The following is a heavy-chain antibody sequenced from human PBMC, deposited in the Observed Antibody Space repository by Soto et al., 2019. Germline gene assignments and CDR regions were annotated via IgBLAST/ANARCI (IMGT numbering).Heavy chain of an antibody. D-gene: IGHD6-19*01. J-gene: IGHJ6*02. Sequence: EVQLVETGGGLIQPGGALRLSCAASGLTVRSDYMSWVRQAPGKGLEWVSLIFSGGSTYYADSVKGRFTISRDNSKNMVYLQMDSLGAEDTAVYYGAGEVGSGGWYDYCVGMDAVGQGTTVTVSS. CDR3: AGEVGSGGWYDYCVGMDA. V-gene: IGHV3-53*02. CDR1: GLTVRSDY. CDR2: IFSGGST.